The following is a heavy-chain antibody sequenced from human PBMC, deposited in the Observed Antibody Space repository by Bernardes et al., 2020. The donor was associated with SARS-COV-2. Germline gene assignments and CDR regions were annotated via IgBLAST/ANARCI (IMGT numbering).Heavy chain of an antibody. CDR2: ISSSSSYI. CDR1: GFTFSSYT. CDR3: ARAPHRYCSGGNCYSDFDY. V-gene: IGHV3-21*01. Sequence: VGSLRLSCAASGFTFSSYTMNWVRQAPGKGLEWVSSISSSSSYIYYTDSVKGRFTISRDNAKNSLYLQMNSLRAEDTAVYFCARAPHRYCSGGNCYSDFDYWGQGTLVTVSS. D-gene: IGHD2-15*01. J-gene: IGHJ4*02.